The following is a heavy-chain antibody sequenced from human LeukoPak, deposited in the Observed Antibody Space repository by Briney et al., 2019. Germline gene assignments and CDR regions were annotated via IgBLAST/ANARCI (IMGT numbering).Heavy chain of an antibody. D-gene: IGHD3-3*01. CDR3: ARAVFGVVTYFDY. V-gene: IGHV4-4*08. J-gene: IGHJ4*02. CDR1: GGSISSYY. CDR2: IYTSGST. Sequence: SETLSLTCTVSGGSISSYYRSWIRQPPGKGLEWIGRIYTSGSTNYNPSLKSRVTISVDTSNNQFSLNLSSVTAADTAVYYCARAVFGVVTYFDYWGQGTLVTVSS.